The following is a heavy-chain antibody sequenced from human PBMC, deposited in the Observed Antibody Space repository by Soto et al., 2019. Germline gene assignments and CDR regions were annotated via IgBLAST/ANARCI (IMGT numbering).Heavy chain of an antibody. J-gene: IGHJ6*02. CDR2: IIPIFGTA. CDR3: ARVNAIFGVVTTRPDYYYYGMDV. D-gene: IGHD3-3*01. CDR1: GGTFSSYA. V-gene: IGHV1-69*13. Sequence: SVKVSCKASGGTFSSYAISWVRQAPGQGLEWMGGIIPIFGTANYAQKFQGRVTITADETTSTAYMELSSLRSEDTAVYYCARVNAIFGVVTTRPDYYYYGMDVWGQGTTVTVSS.